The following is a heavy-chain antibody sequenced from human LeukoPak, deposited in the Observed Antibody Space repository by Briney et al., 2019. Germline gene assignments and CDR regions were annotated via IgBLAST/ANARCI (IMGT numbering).Heavy chain of an antibody. CDR1: GVSISSNY. Sequence: PSETLSLTCSVSGVSISSNYWSWIRQSPEKGLEWIGYISYIGGTNYNPSLKSRATISVDTSKNQLSLNLSSMTAADTAVYYCARVTDWNDLDYWGQGTLVTVSS. D-gene: IGHD1-1*01. CDR2: ISYIGGT. CDR3: ARVTDWNDLDY. V-gene: IGHV4-59*01. J-gene: IGHJ4*02.